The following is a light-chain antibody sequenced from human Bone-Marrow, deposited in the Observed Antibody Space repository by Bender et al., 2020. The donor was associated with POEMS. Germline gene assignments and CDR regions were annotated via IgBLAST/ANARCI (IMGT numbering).Light chain of an antibody. CDR2: EGS. CDR1: SSDVGNYNL. Sequence: QSALTQPASVSGSPGQSITISCTGTSSDVGNYNLVSWYQQHPGKAPKLIIYEGSKRPSGVSYRFSGSNSGNTASLTSPGLQADDEADYYCCAYANIHVIFGGGTKLTVL. CDR3: CAYANIHVI. J-gene: IGLJ2*01. V-gene: IGLV2-23*01.